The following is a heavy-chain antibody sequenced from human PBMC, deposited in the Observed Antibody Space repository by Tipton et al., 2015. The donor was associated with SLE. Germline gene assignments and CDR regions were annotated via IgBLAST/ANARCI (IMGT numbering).Heavy chain of an antibody. CDR3: ARDPRDCSGDCSRGPLFNWFDP. D-gene: IGHD2-21*01. V-gene: IGHV3-33*01. Sequence: RSLRLSCAASGFTFSSYGMHWVRQAPGKGLEWVAVIWYDGSNKFYADSVKGRFTISRDNSKNTLYLQMDNLRAEDTAVYYCARDPRDCSGDCSRGPLFNWFDPWGQGTLVTVSS. J-gene: IGHJ5*02. CDR2: IWYDGSNK. CDR1: GFTFSSYG.